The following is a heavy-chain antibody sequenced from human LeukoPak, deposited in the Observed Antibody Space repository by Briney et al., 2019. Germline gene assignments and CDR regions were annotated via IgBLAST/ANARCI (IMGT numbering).Heavy chain of an antibody. J-gene: IGHJ3*02. Sequence: GGSLRLSCAAAGFTFSSYDMHWVRHGTGKGLEWVSVIGTAGDPYYPGSVKGRFTISRENAKNSVYLQMNSLRADDTAVYYCARSLPCHGYNPRACGAFDIWGQGTMVTVSS. CDR1: GFTFSSYD. CDR2: IGTAGDP. V-gene: IGHV3-13*05. CDR3: ARSLPCHGYNPRACGAFDI. D-gene: IGHD5-12*01.